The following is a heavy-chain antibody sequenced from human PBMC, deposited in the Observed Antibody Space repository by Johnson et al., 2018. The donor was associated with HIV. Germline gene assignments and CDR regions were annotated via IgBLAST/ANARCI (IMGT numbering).Heavy chain of an antibody. V-gene: IGHV3-33*06. CDR2: IWFDGTNK. J-gene: IGHJ3*02. CDR3: AKGYGGNGGAFDI. CDR1: GFTFSSYG. D-gene: IGHD4-23*01. Sequence: QVQLVESGGGAVQPGRSLRLSCAASGFTFSSYGMHWVRQAPGKGLEWVAVIWFDGTNKYYADSVKGRFTISRDNSKNTLYLQMNSLRAEDTAGYYCAKGYGGNGGAFDIWGQGTMVTVSS.